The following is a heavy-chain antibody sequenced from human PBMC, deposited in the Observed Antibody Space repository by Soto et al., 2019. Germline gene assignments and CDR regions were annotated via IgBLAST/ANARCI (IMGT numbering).Heavy chain of an antibody. V-gene: IGHV4-34*01. CDR3: ARVARYFDWLLYGYYFDY. Sequence: SETLSLTCAVYGGSFSGYYWSWIRQPPGKGLEWIGEINHSGSTNYNPSLKSRVTISVDTSKNQFSLKLSSVTAADTAVYYCARVARYFDWLLYGYYFDYWGQGTLVTVSS. D-gene: IGHD3-9*01. CDR2: INHSGST. CDR1: GGSFSGYY. J-gene: IGHJ4*02.